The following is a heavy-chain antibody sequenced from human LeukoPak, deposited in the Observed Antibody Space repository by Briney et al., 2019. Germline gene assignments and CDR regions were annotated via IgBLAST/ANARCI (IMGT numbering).Heavy chain of an antibody. CDR2: ISNDGATT. D-gene: IGHD3-10*01. CDR1: GFTFSGYW. V-gene: IGHV3-74*01. Sequence: GGSLRPSCAASGFTFSGYWMLWVRQAPGKGLVWVSRISNDGATTNYADSVKGRFTISRDNAKNTLYLQMNSLRAEGTAVYYCARDYYGSGSYWGQGALVTVSS. J-gene: IGHJ4*02. CDR3: ARDYYGSGSY.